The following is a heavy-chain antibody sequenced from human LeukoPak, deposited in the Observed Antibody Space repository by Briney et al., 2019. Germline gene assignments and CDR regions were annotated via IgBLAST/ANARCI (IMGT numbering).Heavy chain of an antibody. J-gene: IGHJ4*02. CDR3: AKEGRWLQHFDY. CDR1: GFTFSRYA. Sequence: GGSLRLSCSASGFTFSRYAMHWVRQAPGKGLEYVSAISSNGGSTYYGDSVKGRFTISRDNSKNTLYLQMNSLRAEDTAVYYCAKEGRWLQHFDYWGQGTLVTVSS. V-gene: IGHV3-64*04. D-gene: IGHD5-24*01. CDR2: ISSNGGST.